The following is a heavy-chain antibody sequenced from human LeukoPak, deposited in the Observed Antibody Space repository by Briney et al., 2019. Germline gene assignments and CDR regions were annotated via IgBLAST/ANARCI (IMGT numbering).Heavy chain of an antibody. V-gene: IGHV4-30-2*01. CDR1: GGSISSGGYS. Sequence: SQTLSLTCAVSGGSISSGGYSWSWIRQPPGKGLEWIGYIYHSGSTYYNPSLKSRVTISVDRSKNQFSLKLSSVTAADTAVYSCARAHREYSSWVGFDPGGQETLVTVSS. CDR3: ARAHREYSSWVGFDP. D-gene: IGHD6-6*01. J-gene: IGHJ5*02. CDR2: IYHSGST.